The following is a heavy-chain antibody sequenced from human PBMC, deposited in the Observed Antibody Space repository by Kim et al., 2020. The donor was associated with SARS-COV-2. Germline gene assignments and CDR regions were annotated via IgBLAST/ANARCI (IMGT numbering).Heavy chain of an antibody. Sequence: ASVKVSCKASGYTFTSYDINWVRQATGQGLEWMGWMNPNSGNTGYAQKFQGRVTMTRNTSISTAYMELSSLRSEDTAVYYCASAVVGSTSWYYYYYGMDVWGQGTTVTVSS. J-gene: IGHJ6*02. CDR1: GYTFTSYD. V-gene: IGHV1-8*01. CDR3: ASAVVGSTSWYYYYYGMDV. D-gene: IGHD2-2*01. CDR2: MNPNSGNT.